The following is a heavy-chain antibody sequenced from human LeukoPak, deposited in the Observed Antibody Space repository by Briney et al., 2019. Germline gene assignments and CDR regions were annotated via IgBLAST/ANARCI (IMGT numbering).Heavy chain of an antibody. J-gene: IGHJ6*03. CDR3: ARVGDGYNYYYYYYMDV. D-gene: IGHD5-24*01. CDR2: ISSSSSYI. CDR1: VVTFSSYS. V-gene: IGHV3-21*01. Sequence: GGSLRLSCAASVVTFSSYSMNCGRHAPGKGVEWVSSISSSSSYIYYADSVKSRFTISRDNAKKSMYLQMNSLRAEDTAVYYCARVGDGYNYYYYYYMDVWGKGTTVTVSS.